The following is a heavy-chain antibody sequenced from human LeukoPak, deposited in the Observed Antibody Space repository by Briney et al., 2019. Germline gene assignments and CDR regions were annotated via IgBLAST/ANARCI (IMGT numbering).Heavy chain of an antibody. V-gene: IGHV1-46*01. J-gene: IGHJ4*02. CDR1: GYTFTSYY. Sequence: ASVKVSCKASGYTFTSYYMHWVRQAPGQGLEWMGIINPSGDSTSYAQKFQGRVTMTRDTSTSTVYMELSSLRSEDTAVYYCARGTYYYDSSGYYPLYFDYWGQGTLVTVSS. CDR2: INPSGDST. D-gene: IGHD3-22*01. CDR3: ARGTYYYDSSGYYPLYFDY.